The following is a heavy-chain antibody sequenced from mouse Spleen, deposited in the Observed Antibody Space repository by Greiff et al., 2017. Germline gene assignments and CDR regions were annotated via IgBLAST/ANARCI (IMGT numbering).Heavy chain of an antibody. V-gene: IGHV5-17*01. CDR1: GFTFSDYG. CDR3: ARANWEGPWFAY. Sequence: EVKLVESGGGLVKPGGSLKLSCAASGFTFSDYGMHWVRQAPEKGLEWVAYISSGSSTIYYADTVKGRFTISRDNAKNTLFLQMTSLRSEDTAMYYCARANWEGPWFAYWGQGTLVTVSA. D-gene: IGHD4-1*01. J-gene: IGHJ3*01. CDR2: ISSGSSTI.